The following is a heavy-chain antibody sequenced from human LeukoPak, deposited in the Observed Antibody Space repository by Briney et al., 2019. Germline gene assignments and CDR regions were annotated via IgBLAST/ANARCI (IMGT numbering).Heavy chain of an antibody. CDR1: GYTFTSYA. Sequence: ASVKVSCKASGYTFTSYAMNWVRQAPGQGLEWMGWINTNTGNPTYAQGFTGRFVFSLDTSVSTAYLQISSLKAEDTAVYYCAREPLSSSWSYYYYYVWTSGAKGPRSPSP. J-gene: IGHJ6*02. CDR3: AREPLSSSWSYYYYYVWTS. D-gene: IGHD6-13*01. V-gene: IGHV7-4-1*02. CDR2: INTNTGNP.